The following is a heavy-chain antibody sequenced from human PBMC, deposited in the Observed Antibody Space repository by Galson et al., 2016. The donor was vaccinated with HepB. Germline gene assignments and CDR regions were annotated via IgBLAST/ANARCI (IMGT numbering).Heavy chain of an antibody. Sequence: SLRLSCAASGFPFSHYYMSWIRQAPGKGLECISYISNSGSNKYYADSVKGRFTISRDNAKNSLYLQMNSLRAEDTAVYYCARAHGYDFGYNYFDSWGQGALVTVSS. CDR2: ISNSGSNK. D-gene: IGHD2/OR15-2a*01. CDR1: GFPFSHYY. J-gene: IGHJ4*02. CDR3: ARAHGYDFGYNYFDS. V-gene: IGHV3-11*01.